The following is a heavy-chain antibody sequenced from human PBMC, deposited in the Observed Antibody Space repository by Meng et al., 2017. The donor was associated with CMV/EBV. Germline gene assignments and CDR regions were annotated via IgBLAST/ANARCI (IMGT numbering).Heavy chain of an antibody. CDR2: INHSGST. Sequence: QVQLQQWGAGLLKPSETLSLPCAVYGGSFSGYYWSWIRQPPGKGLEWIGEINHSGSTNYNPSLKSRVTISVDTSKNQFSLKLSSVTAADTAVYYCARVGYSYGYYFDYWGQGTLVTVS. CDR1: GGSFSGYY. V-gene: IGHV4-34*01. D-gene: IGHD5-18*01. CDR3: ARVGYSYGYYFDY. J-gene: IGHJ4*02.